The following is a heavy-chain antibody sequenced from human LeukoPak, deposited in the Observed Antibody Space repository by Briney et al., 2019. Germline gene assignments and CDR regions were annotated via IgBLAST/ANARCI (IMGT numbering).Heavy chain of an antibody. CDR2: TIPIFGKA. D-gene: IGHD2-2*02. Sequence: ASVKVSCKASRGTFSSYAISWVRQAPGQGLEWMGGTIPIFGKANYAQKFQGRVTITADESTSTAYMELSSLRSEDTAVYYCARVAGRRYCSSTSCYMRGWFDPWGQGTLVTVSS. V-gene: IGHV1-69*13. J-gene: IGHJ5*02. CDR3: ARVAGRRYCSSTSCYMRGWFDP. CDR1: RGTFSSYA.